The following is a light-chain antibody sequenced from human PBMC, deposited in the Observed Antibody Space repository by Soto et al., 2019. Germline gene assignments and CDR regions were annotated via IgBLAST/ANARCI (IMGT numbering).Light chain of an antibody. J-gene: IGLJ1*01. CDR2: EGS. V-gene: IGLV2-23*01. CDR1: SSDVGSYNL. CDR3: CSYAGSSTYV. Sequence: VLTQPASVSGSPGQSITISCTGTSSDVGSYNLVSWYQQHPGKAPKLMIYEGSKRPSGVSNRFSGSKSGNTASLTISGLQAEDEADYYCCSYAGSSTYVFGTGTKVT.